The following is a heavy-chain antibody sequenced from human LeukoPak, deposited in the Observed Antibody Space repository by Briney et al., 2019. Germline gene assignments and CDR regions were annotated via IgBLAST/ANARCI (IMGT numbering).Heavy chain of an antibody. CDR1: GFTFDDYA. CDR2: ISWNSGSI. V-gene: IGHV3-9*01. J-gene: IGHJ4*02. CDR3: AKSTDTAMVTATLDY. D-gene: IGHD5-18*01. Sequence: GGSLRLYCAASGFTFDDYAMHWVRQAPGKGLEWVSGISWNSGSIGYADSVKGRFTISRDNAKNSLYLQMNSLRAEDTALYYCAKSTDTAMVTATLDYWGQGTLVTVSS.